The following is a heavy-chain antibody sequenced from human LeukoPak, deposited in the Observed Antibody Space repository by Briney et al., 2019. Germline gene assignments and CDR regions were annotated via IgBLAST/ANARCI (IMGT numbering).Heavy chain of an antibody. CDR1: GGSISSSSYY. D-gene: IGHD3-10*01. V-gene: IGHV4-39*01. J-gene: IGHJ4*02. Sequence: SETLSLTCTVSGGSISSSSYYWGWIRQPPGEGLEWIGSIYYSGSTYYNPSLKSRVTISVDTSKNQFSLKLSSVTAADTAVYYCAALYGPFDYWGQGTLVTVSS. CDR3: AALYGPFDY. CDR2: IYYSGST.